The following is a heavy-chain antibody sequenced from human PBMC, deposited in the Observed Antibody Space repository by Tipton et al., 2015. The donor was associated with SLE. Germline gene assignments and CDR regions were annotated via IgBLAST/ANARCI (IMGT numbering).Heavy chain of an antibody. D-gene: IGHD7-27*01. CDR3: ARKAGVLGIWANFDY. Sequence: TLSLTCAVSGYSISSGYYWGWIRQPPGKGLEWIGYIYYSGSTNYNPSLKSRVTISVDTSKKQFSLKLSSVTAADTAVYYCARKAGVLGIWANFDYWGQGTMVTVPS. J-gene: IGHJ4*03. CDR1: GYSISSGYY. CDR2: IYYSGST. V-gene: IGHV4-61*01.